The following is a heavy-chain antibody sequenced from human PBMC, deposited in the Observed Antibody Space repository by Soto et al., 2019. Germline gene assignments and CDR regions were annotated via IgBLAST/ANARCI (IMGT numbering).Heavy chain of an antibody. CDR1: GFTFSSYE. J-gene: IGHJ3*02. Sequence: EVQLVESGGGLVQPGGSLRLSCAASGFTFSSYEMNWVRQAPGKGLEWVSYISSSGSTIYYADSVKGRFTISRDNAKNSLYLQMNSLRDEDTAVYYCARVSPYSSSSAPAFDIWGQGTMVTVSS. V-gene: IGHV3-48*03. CDR2: ISSSGSTI. CDR3: ARVSPYSSSSAPAFDI. D-gene: IGHD6-6*01.